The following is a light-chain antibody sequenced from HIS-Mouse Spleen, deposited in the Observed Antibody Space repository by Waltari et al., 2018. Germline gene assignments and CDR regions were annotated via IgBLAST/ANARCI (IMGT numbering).Light chain of an antibody. CDR1: QSVLYSSNNKNY. CDR2: WAS. CDR3: QQYYSTPYT. Sequence: DIEMTQSPDSLAVSLGERATINCKSSQSVLYSSNNKNYLAWYQQKPGQPPKLLIYWASTRESGVPDRFSGSGSGTDFTLTISSLQAEDVAVYYCQQYYSTPYTFGQGTKLEIK. V-gene: IGKV4-1*01. J-gene: IGKJ2*01.